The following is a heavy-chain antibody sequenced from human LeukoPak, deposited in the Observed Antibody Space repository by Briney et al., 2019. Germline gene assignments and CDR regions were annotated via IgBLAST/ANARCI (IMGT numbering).Heavy chain of an antibody. J-gene: IGHJ4*02. D-gene: IGHD6-13*01. CDR3: ARGDSSSWFMVPTDY. Sequence: GGSLRLSCAASGFTFSSYSMNWVRQAPGKGLEWISSISSSSSYIYYADSVKGRFTISRDNAKNSLYLQMNSLRAEDTAVYYCARGDSSSWFMVPTDYWGQGTLVTVSS. CDR1: GFTFSSYS. CDR2: ISSSSSYI. V-gene: IGHV3-21*01.